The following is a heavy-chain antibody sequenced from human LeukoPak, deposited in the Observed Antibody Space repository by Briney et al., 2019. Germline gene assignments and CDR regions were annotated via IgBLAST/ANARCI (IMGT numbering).Heavy chain of an antibody. CDR3: SAFGVVINDAFDI. CDR2: IYPGDSDT. V-gene: IGHV5-51*01. D-gene: IGHD3-3*01. CDR1: GYRFTSYW. J-gene: IGHJ3*02. Sequence: GESLKISCKGSGYRFTSYWIGWVRQMPGKGLEWMGIIYPGDSDTRYSPSFQGQVTISADKSISTAYLQWSSLKASDTAMYYCSAFGVVINDAFDIWGQGTMVTVSA.